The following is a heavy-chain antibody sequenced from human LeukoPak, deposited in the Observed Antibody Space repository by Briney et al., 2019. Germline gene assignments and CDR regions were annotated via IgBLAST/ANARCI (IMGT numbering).Heavy chain of an antibody. V-gene: IGHV4-34*01. D-gene: IGHD3-9*01. Sequence: SETLSLTCAVHGGSFSGYYWSWIRQPPGKGLEWIGSIYYSGSTYYNPSLKSRVTISVDTSKNQFSLKLSSVTAADTAVYYCASLGRYYDILTGYYSGWQIDYWGQGTLVTVSS. J-gene: IGHJ4*02. CDR1: GGSFSGYY. CDR2: IYYSGST. CDR3: ASLGRYYDILTGYYSGWQIDY.